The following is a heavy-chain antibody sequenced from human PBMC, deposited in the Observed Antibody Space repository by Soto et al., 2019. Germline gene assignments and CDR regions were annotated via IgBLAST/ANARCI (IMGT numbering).Heavy chain of an antibody. Sequence: HLVKSGPEVKPPGASVTVSFKTSGDTFTNFGLSWVRQAPGQGLEWMGWIATYNSNKNYAQKFQGRLTLTTDTSTSTAYMELKSLGYDDTAVYYCARVLRGVVNWFDPWGQGTLVTVSS. J-gene: IGHJ5*02. D-gene: IGHD3-10*01. V-gene: IGHV1-18*01. CDR1: GDTFTNFG. CDR3: ARVLRGVVNWFDP. CDR2: IATYNSNK.